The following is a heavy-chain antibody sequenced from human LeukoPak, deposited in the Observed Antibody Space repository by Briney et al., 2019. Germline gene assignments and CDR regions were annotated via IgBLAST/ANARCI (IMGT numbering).Heavy chain of an antibody. D-gene: IGHD1-1*01. CDR2: IGTASDT. Sequence: GGSLRLSCAASGFTFSSFDMHWVRHPTGQGLEWVSTIGTASDTYYPGSVEGRFTLSRDNAKNSLYLQMNSLTAGDTAVYYCARGPHRGKYYYMDVWGKGTTVTVSS. CDR1: GFTFSSFD. V-gene: IGHV3-13*01. CDR3: ARGPHRGKYYYMDV. J-gene: IGHJ6*03.